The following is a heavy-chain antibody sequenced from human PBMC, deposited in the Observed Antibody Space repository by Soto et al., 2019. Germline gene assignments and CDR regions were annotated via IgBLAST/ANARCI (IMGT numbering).Heavy chain of an antibody. V-gene: IGHV4-39*01. J-gene: IGHJ5*02. D-gene: IGHD3-22*01. CDR1: GGSISDSYW. Sequence: SETLSLTCAVSGGSISDSYWWTWVRQPPGKGLEWIGSIYYSGSTYYNPSLKSRVTISVGTSKNQFSLKLSSVTAADTAVYYCARHTRYYYDSSGYWFDPWGQGTLVTVSS. CDR3: ARHTRYYYDSSGYWFDP. CDR2: IYYSGST.